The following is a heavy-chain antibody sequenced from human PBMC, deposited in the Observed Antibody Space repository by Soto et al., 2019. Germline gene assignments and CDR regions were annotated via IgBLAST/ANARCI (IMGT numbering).Heavy chain of an antibody. Sequence: GGSLRLSCAASGFTFSSYDMHWVRQATGKGLEWVSAIGTAGDTYYPGSVKGRFTISRENAKNSLYLQMNSLRAGDTAVYYCARSRGTVAGPLDFDYWGQGTLVTVSS. J-gene: IGHJ4*02. CDR3: ARSRGTVAGPLDFDY. CDR2: IGTAGDT. CDR1: GFTFSSYD. V-gene: IGHV3-13*01. D-gene: IGHD6-19*01.